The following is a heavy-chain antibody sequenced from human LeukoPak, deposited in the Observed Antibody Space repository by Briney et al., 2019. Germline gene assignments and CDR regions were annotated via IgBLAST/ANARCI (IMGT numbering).Heavy chain of an antibody. V-gene: IGHV4-59*08. CDR3: ARHDSSGWYSFDY. CDR1: GGSISSYY. Sequence: PSEILSLTCTVSGGSISSYYWSWIRQPPGKGLEWIGYIYYSGSTNYNPSLKSRVTISVDTSKNQFSLKLSSVTAADTAVYYCARHDSSGWYSFDYWGQGTLVTVSS. D-gene: IGHD6-19*01. CDR2: IYYSGST. J-gene: IGHJ4*02.